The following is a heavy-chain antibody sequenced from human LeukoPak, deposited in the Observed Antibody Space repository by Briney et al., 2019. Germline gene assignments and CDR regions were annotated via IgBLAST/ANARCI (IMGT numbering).Heavy chain of an antibody. Sequence: GASVKVSCKTSGYTFIVYYMHWVRQAPGQGLEWMGWINPNTGVTNYAQKFQGRVTLTRDTSIITAYMELTRLRSDDTAMYYCARDRTTVTTGYYGMDVWGQGTTLTVSS. V-gene: IGHV1-2*02. J-gene: IGHJ6*02. CDR1: GYTFIVYY. CDR3: ARDRTTVTTGYYGMDV. D-gene: IGHD4-17*01. CDR2: INPNTGVT.